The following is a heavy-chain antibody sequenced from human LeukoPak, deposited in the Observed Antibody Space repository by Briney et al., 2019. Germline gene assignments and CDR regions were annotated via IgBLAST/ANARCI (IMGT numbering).Heavy chain of an antibody. CDR3: ARRCGSTSCYIPFDY. D-gene: IGHD2-2*02. Sequence: KLQGRVTMTTDTSTSTAYMELRSLRSDDTAVYYCARRCGSTSCYIPFDYWGQGTPVTVSS. J-gene: IGHJ4*02. V-gene: IGHV1-18*01.